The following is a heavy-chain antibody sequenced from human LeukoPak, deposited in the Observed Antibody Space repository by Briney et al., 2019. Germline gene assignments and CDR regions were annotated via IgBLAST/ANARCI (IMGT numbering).Heavy chain of an antibody. D-gene: IGHD3-22*01. J-gene: IGHJ4*02. CDR2: INSDGSST. CDR1: GFTFSSYW. Sequence: GGSVRLSCAASGFTFSSYWMHWVRQPPGKGLVWVSRINSDGSSTSYADSVKGRFTISRDNAKNTLYLQMNSLRAEDTAVYYCARVGYYYDSSGYYHYFDYWGQGTLVTVSS. V-gene: IGHV3-74*01. CDR3: ARVGYYYDSSGYYHYFDY.